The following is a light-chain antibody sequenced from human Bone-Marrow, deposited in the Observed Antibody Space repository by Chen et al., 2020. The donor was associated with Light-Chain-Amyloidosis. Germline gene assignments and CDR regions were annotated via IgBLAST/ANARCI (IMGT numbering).Light chain of an antibody. CDR2: EDS. V-gene: IGLV3-21*02. J-gene: IGLJ3*02. Sequence: SYVLTQPSSVSVAPGQTATIACGGNNIGSTSVHWYQQTPGQAPLLVVYEDSDRPSGSPERLSGSNSGNTATLTISRVDAGDEADYYCQVWDRSSDRPVFGGGTKLTVL. CDR3: QVWDRSSDRPV. CDR1: NIGSTS.